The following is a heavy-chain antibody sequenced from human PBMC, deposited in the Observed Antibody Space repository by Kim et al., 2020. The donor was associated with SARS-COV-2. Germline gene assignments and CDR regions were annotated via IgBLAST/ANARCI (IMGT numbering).Heavy chain of an antibody. CDR2: IYPDDSDT. Sequence: GESLKISCKGSGYSFTKYWIGWVRQMPGKGLEWMGIIYPDDSDTRYSPSFQGQVTISADKSITTAYLQWSSLKPSDTAMYYCARRDSYYWYFDLWGRGTLVTVSS. CDR3: ARRDSYYWYFDL. CDR1: GYSFTKYW. V-gene: IGHV5-51*01. J-gene: IGHJ2*01. D-gene: IGHD2-21*01.